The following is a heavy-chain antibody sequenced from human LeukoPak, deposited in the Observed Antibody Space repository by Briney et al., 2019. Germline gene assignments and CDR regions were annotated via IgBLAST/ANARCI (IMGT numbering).Heavy chain of an antibody. CDR1: GGSISSGGYY. CDR3: ARGLNPRPDY. Sequence: SETLSLTCTVSGGSISSGGYYWSWIRQHPGKGLEWIGHTYYSGSTNYTPSLKSRVTISVDTSKNQFSLKLTSVTVADTAVYYCARGLNPRPDYWGQGTLVTVSS. CDR2: TYYSGST. D-gene: IGHD6-25*01. V-gene: IGHV4-31*03. J-gene: IGHJ4*02.